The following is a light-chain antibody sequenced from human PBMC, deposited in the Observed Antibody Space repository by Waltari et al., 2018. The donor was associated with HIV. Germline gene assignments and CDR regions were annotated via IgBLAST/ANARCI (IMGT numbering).Light chain of an antibody. Sequence: QPVVTQEPSFSVSPGGPVPLPCGLSSGSVSTIYYPSWYQQTPGQAPRTLIYSTNTRSSGVPDRFSGSILGNKAALTITGAQADDESDYYCVLYMGSGSCMFGGGTKLTVL. V-gene: IGLV8-61*01. CDR2: STN. CDR3: VLYMGSGSCM. CDR1: SGSVSTIYY. J-gene: IGLJ3*02.